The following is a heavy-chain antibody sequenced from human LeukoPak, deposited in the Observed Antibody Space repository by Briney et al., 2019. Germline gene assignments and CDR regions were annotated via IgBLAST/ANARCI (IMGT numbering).Heavy chain of an antibody. Sequence: GGSLRLSCTASGFTYSDFSMNWVREAPGKGLEWVSYIRSSDSTIYYADSVKGRFTISRDNAKNSLYLQMNSLRAEDTAVYYCARGGSGWYAHWGQGTLVTVSS. D-gene: IGHD6-19*01. CDR3: ARGGSGWYAH. CDR1: GFTYSDFS. V-gene: IGHV3-48*04. J-gene: IGHJ4*02. CDR2: IRSSDSTI.